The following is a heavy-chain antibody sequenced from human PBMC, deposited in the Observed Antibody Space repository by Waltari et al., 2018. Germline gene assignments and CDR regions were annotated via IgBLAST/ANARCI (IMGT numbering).Heavy chain of an antibody. CDR2: IRRTPYGATT. V-gene: IGHV3-49*04. CDR1: GFVFGDYA. D-gene: IGHD7-27*01. J-gene: IGHJ4*02. CDR3: ARVGTIDFDY. Sequence: EVRLVESGGNLVQPGRSLRLSCSTSGFVFGDYALSGVRQGPGKGRGGVGFIRRTPYGATTDYAASVKGRFTSSRDDSRSIAYLQMNSLKSEDTAVYYCARVGTIDFDYWGQGTLVTVSS.